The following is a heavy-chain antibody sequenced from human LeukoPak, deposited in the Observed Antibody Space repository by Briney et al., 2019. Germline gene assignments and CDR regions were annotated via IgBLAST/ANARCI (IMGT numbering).Heavy chain of an antibody. V-gene: IGHV3-23*01. Sequence: GGSLRLSCAASGFTFSNYAMGWVRQAPGKGLEWVSGISGSGDSTNYADSVKGRFTVSRDNSKNTLYLQMTSLRAEDTAIYFCAKDPSRTLGYCNGGSCYLGYYFDYWGQGTLVTVSS. CDR3: AKDPSRTLGYCNGGSCYLGYYFDY. D-gene: IGHD2-15*01. J-gene: IGHJ4*02. CDR2: ISGSGDST. CDR1: GFTFSNYA.